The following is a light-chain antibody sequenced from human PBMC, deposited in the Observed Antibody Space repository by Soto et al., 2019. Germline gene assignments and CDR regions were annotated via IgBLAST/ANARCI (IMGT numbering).Light chain of an antibody. CDR1: QTISRN. J-gene: IGKJ2*01. V-gene: IGKV1-39*01. CDR2: VVS. Sequence: DIQLTQSPSSLSASVGDRVTITCRASQTISRNLNWYQQKPGEAPKLLMYVVSSLQGGVPSRFSGSESGTDYTLTISSLQPDDFATYYCQQSYSPPYTFGQGTKLEIK. CDR3: QQSYSPPYT.